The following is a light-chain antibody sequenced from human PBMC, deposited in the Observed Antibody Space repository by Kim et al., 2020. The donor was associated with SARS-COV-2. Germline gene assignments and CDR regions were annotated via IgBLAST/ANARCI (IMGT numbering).Light chain of an antibody. CDR2: YDG. Sequence: APGETARITCGGDDIGDKSVHWYQQKPGQAPVLVIYYDGDRPQGIPERFSDSNSGNTATLTISRVEAGDEADYYCQVWDSRSNQFVFGTGTKVTVL. V-gene: IGLV3-21*04. J-gene: IGLJ1*01. CDR1: DIGDKS. CDR3: QVWDSRSNQFV.